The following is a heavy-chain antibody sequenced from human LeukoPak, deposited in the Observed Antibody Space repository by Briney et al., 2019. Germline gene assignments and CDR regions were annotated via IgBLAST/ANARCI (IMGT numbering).Heavy chain of an antibody. Sequence: SVKVSCKASGGTFSSYAISWARQAPGQGLEWMGGIIPIFGTANYAQKFQGRVTITTDESTSTAYMELSSLRSEDTAVYYCARITDYYYYYMDVWGKGTTVTVSS. CDR3: ARITDYYYYYMDV. V-gene: IGHV1-69*05. CDR2: IIPIFGTA. CDR1: GGTFSSYA. J-gene: IGHJ6*03. D-gene: IGHD1-14*01.